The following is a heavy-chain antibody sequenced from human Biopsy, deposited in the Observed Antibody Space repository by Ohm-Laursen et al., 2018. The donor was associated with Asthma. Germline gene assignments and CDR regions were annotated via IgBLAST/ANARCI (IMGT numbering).Heavy chain of an antibody. CDR3: GRVLNYQGSGRPPIGMDV. CDR1: GGSDSTGSYY. Sequence: GTLSLTCAVSGGSDSTGSYYWSWIRQPPGKGLEWLGDIYYTGSDNYNPSLKSRVTFSVDTSKNQFSLRLNSVNAADTAVYYRGRVLNYQGSGRPPIGMDVGGQGTTVTV. J-gene: IGHJ6*02. D-gene: IGHD3-10*01. V-gene: IGHV4-61*01. CDR2: IYYTGSD.